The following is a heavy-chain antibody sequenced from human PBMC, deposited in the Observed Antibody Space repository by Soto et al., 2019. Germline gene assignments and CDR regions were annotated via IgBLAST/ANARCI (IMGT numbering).Heavy chain of an antibody. V-gene: IGHV1-18*01. CDR1: GYTFDSYG. CDR2: ISAYNGNT. Sequence: ASVEVSCTASGYTFDSYGISWVRQAPGQGLEWMGWISAYNGNTNYAQKLQGRVTMTTDTSTSTAYMELRSLRSDDTAVYYCAIVGYDPNFDYWGQGTLGTVSS. J-gene: IGHJ4*02. D-gene: IGHD5-12*01. CDR3: AIVGYDPNFDY.